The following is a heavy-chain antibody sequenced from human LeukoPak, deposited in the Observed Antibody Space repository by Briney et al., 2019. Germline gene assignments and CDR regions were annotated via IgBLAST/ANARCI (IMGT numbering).Heavy chain of an antibody. CDR3: ARTRPNIAAAGLGLDY. CDR2: ISSSSSYI. Sequence: PGGSLRLSCAASGFTFRSYSMNWVREAPGKGLEWVSSISSSSSYIYYADSVKGRFTISRDNAKNSLYLQMNSLRAEDTAVYYCARTRPNIAAAGLGLDYWGQGTLVTVSS. J-gene: IGHJ4*02. CDR1: GFTFRSYS. V-gene: IGHV3-21*01. D-gene: IGHD6-13*01.